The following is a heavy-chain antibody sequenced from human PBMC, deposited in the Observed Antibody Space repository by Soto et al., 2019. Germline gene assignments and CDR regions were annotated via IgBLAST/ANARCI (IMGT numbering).Heavy chain of an antibody. CDR3: AKATVRGGYYYGMDV. Sequence: GSPRLSCAASGFTFSSYAMSWVRQAPGKGLEWVSAISGSGGSTYYADSVKGRFTISRDNSKNTLYLQMNSLRAEDTAVYYCAKATVRGGYYYGMDVWGQGTTVTVSS. J-gene: IGHJ6*02. CDR2: ISGSGGST. CDR1: GFTFSSYA. V-gene: IGHV3-23*01. D-gene: IGHD3-10*01.